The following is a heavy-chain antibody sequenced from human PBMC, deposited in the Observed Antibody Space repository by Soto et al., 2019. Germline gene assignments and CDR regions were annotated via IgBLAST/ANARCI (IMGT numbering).Heavy chain of an antibody. J-gene: IGHJ4*02. CDR3: ARNAKGGGVGCIRVDYFDY. CDR2: IKQDGSEK. Sequence: EVQLVESGGGLVQPGGSLRLSCAASGFTFSSYWMSWVRQAPGKGLEWVANIKQDGSEKYYVDSVKGRFTISRDNAKNSLYLQMNSLRAEDTAVYYCARNAKGGGVGCIRVDYFDYWGQGTLVTVSS. D-gene: IGHD3-16*01. CDR1: GFTFSSYW. V-gene: IGHV3-7*01.